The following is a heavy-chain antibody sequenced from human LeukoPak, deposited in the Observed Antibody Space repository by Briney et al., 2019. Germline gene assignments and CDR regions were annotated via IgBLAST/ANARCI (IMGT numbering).Heavy chain of an antibody. V-gene: IGHV1-2*02. CDR1: GYTFTGYY. J-gene: IGHJ3*02. CDR3: ARDHDGEDYGNAFYI. D-gene: IGHD4-17*01. CDR2: INPNSGGT. Sequence: GSVTVSCKASGYTFTGYYMHWVRQAPGQGLEWMGWINPNSGGTNYAQKFQGRVTMTRDTSISTAYMELSRLRSDDTAVYYCARDHDGEDYGNAFYICGQGTMVTVSS.